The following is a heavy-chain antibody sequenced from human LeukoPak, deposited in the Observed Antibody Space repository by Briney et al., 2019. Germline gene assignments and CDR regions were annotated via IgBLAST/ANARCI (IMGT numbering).Heavy chain of an antibody. CDR1: GYTFTSYD. J-gene: IGHJ4*02. CDR2: MNPNSGNT. Sequence: ASVNVSCKASGYTFTSYDINWVRQATGQGLEWMGWMNPNSGNTGYAQKFQGRVTITRNTSISTAYMELSSLRSEHTAIYYCAREDYYDSGSSDYWGQGTLVTVSS. V-gene: IGHV1-8*03. D-gene: IGHD3-22*01. CDR3: AREDYYDSGSSDY.